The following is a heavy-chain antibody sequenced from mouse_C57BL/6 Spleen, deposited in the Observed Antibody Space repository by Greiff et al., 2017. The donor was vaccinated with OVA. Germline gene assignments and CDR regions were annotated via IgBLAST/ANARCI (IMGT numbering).Heavy chain of an antibody. Sequence: VMLVESGPGLVQPSQSLSITCTVSGFSLTSYGVHWVRQSPGKGLEWLGVIWSGGSTDYNAAFISRLSISKDNPKSQVFFKMNSLQADDTAIYYCARLYDYAMDYWGQGTSVTVSS. D-gene: IGHD2-12*01. J-gene: IGHJ4*01. CDR1: GFSLTSYG. V-gene: IGHV2-2*01. CDR3: ARLYDYAMDY. CDR2: IWSGGST.